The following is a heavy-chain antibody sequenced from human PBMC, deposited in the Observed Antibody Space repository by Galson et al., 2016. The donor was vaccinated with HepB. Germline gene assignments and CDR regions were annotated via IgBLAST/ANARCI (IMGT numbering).Heavy chain of an antibody. V-gene: IGHV3-23*01. J-gene: IGHJ2*01. Sequence: SLRLSCAASGFTFSSYAMSWVRQAPGKGLEWVASISTRRTTYYSDSVQGRFTISRDNSNNTLYLQMNGLRAEDTAVYYCAKERLVRRIFDHWGRGTLVTVSS. D-gene: IGHD1-1*01. CDR1: GFTFSSYA. CDR2: ISTRRTT. CDR3: AKERLVRRIFDH.